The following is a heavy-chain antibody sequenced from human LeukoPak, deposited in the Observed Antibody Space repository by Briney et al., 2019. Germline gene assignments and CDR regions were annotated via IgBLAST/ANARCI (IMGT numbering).Heavy chain of an antibody. CDR3: ATVAVIRGVTYFDY. Sequence: SETLSLTCTVSGGSISSYYWSWIRQPPGKGLEWIAYLFYSGSTDYNPSLESRVTISVDTSKNQCSLKLRSVTAADTAVYYCATVAVIRGVTYFDYWGQGTLVTVSS. CDR2: LFYSGST. CDR1: GGSISSYY. D-gene: IGHD3-10*01. V-gene: IGHV4-59*01. J-gene: IGHJ4*02.